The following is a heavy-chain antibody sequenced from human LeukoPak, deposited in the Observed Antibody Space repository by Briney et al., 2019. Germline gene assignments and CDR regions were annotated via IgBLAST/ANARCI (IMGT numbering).Heavy chain of an antibody. CDR2: IASDGGAK. D-gene: IGHD6-19*01. V-gene: IGHV3-30*03. J-gene: IGHJ4*02. CDR3: AREATWGQWYFDH. CDR1: GFSFSNHG. Sequence: PGTSLRLSRVASGFSFSNHGMHWVRQAPGKGLEWVSVIASDGGAKFYADSVKGRFTLPRDNSKNMFFLQMNFLTVEDTAIYYCAREATWGQWYFDHWGQGTPVTVSS.